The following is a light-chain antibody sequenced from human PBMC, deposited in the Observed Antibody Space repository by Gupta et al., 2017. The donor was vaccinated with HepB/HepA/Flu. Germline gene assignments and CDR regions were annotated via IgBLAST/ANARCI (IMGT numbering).Light chain of an antibody. Sequence: SYELTQPPSVSVSPGQTARITCSGGPLPHQYPYWYHQKPGPAPVLCIYIDSKRPSGIPERFSASSSGTTVTFITTVVQAEEEADYYCQSQDRSGTSLVFGGGTKLTVL. J-gene: IGLJ2*01. CDR2: IDS. CDR1: PLPHQY. CDR3: QSQDRSGTSLV. V-gene: IGLV3-25*02.